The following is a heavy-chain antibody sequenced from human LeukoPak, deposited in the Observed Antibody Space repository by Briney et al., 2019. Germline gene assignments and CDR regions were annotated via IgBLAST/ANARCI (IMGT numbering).Heavy chain of an antibody. CDR1: ELTFSSYW. CDR3: AGLRGKITTIDY. Sequence: AGGSLRLSCVASELTFSSYWMHWVRQAPGEGLVWVSVINSDGSTTLYADSVKGRFTISRDNAKNTLYLQMNSLRAEDTAVYYCAGLRGKITTIDYWGQGTLVTVSS. D-gene: IGHD4-11*01. J-gene: IGHJ4*02. CDR2: INSDGSTT. V-gene: IGHV3-74*03.